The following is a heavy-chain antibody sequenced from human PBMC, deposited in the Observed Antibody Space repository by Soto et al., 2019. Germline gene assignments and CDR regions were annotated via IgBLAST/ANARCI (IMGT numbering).Heavy chain of an antibody. V-gene: IGHV4-39*01. D-gene: IGHD1-26*01. J-gene: IGHJ3*02. CDR2: IKYSGTT. CDR1: HGYFRSRRCH. CDR3: ARHGLNGSYHDAFDI. Sequence: PETLSLRCTVSHGYFRSRRCHWGWLRQPPGKGLEWIASIKYSGTTFYNPSLKSRVTLSVDTSKNQFALKLSSVTAAETAVYYCARHGLNGSYHDAFDIWGQGTMVTVS.